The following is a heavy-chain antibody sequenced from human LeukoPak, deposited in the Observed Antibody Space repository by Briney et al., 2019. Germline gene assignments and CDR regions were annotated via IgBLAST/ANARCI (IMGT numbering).Heavy chain of an antibody. CDR2: INTGGGT. Sequence: SETLSLTCAVYGGSFSGYYWSWIRQPPGKGLEWIGEINTGGGTNFNPSLKSRVTISVDTSKNRFSLRLSSVTAAATAVYYCARALVNYYDVLTGYYKHPIDAFDLWGRGTLVTVSS. J-gene: IGHJ3*01. D-gene: IGHD3-9*01. CDR3: ARALVNYYDVLTGYYKHPIDAFDL. CDR1: GGSFSGYY. V-gene: IGHV4-34*01.